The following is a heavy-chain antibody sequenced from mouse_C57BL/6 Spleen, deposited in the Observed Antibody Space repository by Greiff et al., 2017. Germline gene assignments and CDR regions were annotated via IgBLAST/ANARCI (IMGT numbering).Heavy chain of an antibody. CDR2: IDPSDSET. CDR3: ARDGSSLYAMDY. D-gene: IGHD1-1*01. V-gene: IGHV1-52*01. J-gene: IGHJ4*01. Sequence: VQLQQPGAELVRPGSSVKLSCEASCYTFTSYWMHWVKQRPIQGLEWIGNIDPSDSETHYNQKFKDKATLTVDKSSSTAYMQLSSLTSEDSAVYYCARDGSSLYAMDYWGQGTSVTVSS. CDR1: CYTFTSYW.